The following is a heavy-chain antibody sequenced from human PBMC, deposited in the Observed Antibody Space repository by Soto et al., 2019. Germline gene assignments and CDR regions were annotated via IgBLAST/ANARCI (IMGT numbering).Heavy chain of an antibody. CDR3: TSQGGTGDFAFDI. D-gene: IGHD7-27*01. V-gene: IGHV3-20*04. J-gene: IGHJ3*02. CDR2: INWNGGST. CDR1: GFTFSSYA. Sequence: RPGGSLRLSCAASGFTFSSYAMSWVRQAPGKGLEWVSGINWNGGSTGYADSVKGRFTISRDDSKSIAYLQMNSLKTEDTTVYYCTSQGGTGDFAFDIWGQGTMVTVSS.